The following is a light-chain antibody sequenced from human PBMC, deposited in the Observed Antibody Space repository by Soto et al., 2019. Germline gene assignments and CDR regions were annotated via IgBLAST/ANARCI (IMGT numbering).Light chain of an antibody. J-gene: IGLJ2*01. CDR2: GNS. CDR3: QSYDSSLSGSV. CDR1: SSNIGAGYD. Sequence: QLVLTQPPSVSGAPGQRVTISCTGSSSNIGAGYDVHWYQQLPGTAPKLLIYGNSNRSSGVPDRFSGSKSGTSASLAITGLQAEDEADYYCQSYDSSLSGSVFGGGTKVTVL. V-gene: IGLV1-40*01.